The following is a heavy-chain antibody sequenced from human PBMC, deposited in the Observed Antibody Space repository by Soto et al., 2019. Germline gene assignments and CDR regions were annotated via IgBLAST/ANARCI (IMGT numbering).Heavy chain of an antibody. CDR2: INPSGGST. J-gene: IGHJ6*02. D-gene: IGHD5-18*01. CDR3: ARGRDTAMVGNYGMDV. V-gene: IGHV1-46*01. CDR1: GYTFTSYY. Sequence: ASVKVSCKASGYTFTSYYMHWVRQAPGQGLEWMGIINPSGGSTSYAQKFQGRVTMTRDTSTSTVYMELSSLRSEDTAVYYCARGRDTAMVGNYGMDVWGQGTKVTVSS.